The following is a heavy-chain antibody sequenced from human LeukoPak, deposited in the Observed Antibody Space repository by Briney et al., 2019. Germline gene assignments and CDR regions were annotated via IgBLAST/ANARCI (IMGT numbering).Heavy chain of an antibody. CDR1: VFTISHYW. Sequence: GGSLRLSCVASVFTISHYWMTWVRQAPGKGLEWVANIEKDGGEKTYVDSVKGRFTISRDNAKNSIFLQMNSLRVEDMAIYYCVRDGGTDWYDPWGQGTLVSVSS. D-gene: IGHD3-16*01. V-gene: IGHV3-7*01. CDR2: IEKDGGEK. CDR3: VRDGGTDWYDP. J-gene: IGHJ5*02.